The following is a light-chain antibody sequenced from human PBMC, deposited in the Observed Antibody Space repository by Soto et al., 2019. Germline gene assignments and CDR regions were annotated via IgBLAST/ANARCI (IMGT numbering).Light chain of an antibody. CDR2: GAS. Sequence: EIVMTQSPATLSVSPGERATLSCRASQSVSSNLAWYQQKPGQAPRHLIYGASTRATGIPARLSGSVSGTKFSLTISSLQSEDFAVYYCQQYNNWPPMYTFGQGTKLEIK. J-gene: IGKJ2*01. CDR3: QQYNNWPPMYT. CDR1: QSVSSN. V-gene: IGKV3-15*01.